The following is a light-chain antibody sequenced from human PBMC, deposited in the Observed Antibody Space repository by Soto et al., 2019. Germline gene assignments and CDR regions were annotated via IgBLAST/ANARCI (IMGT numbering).Light chain of an antibody. CDR1: SSDVGSFNY. CDR2: EVS. J-gene: IGLJ1*01. CDR3: KSKTGSITYV. Sequence: QSALTQPRSVSGSPGQSVTISCTGTSSDVGSFNYVSWYQQVPGKAPKLLIYEVSNRPSGVSNRFSGSKSGNTASLTISGLQAEDEADYYCKSKTGSITYVFGTGTKLTVL. V-gene: IGLV2-14*01.